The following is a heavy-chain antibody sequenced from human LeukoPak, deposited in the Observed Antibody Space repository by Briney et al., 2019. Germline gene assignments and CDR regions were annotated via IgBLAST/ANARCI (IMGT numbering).Heavy chain of an antibody. V-gene: IGHV3-7*01. J-gene: IGHJ5*02. CDR1: GFTFSAYW. Sequence: PGGSLRLSCAASGFTFSAYWMSWVRQAPGKGLEWLANIKQDGSDKQYVDSVKGRFAISRDNAKTSVYLQMNSLRAEDTALYYCVRGLAGIGPWGQGTLVTVSS. CDR3: VRGLAGIGP. D-gene: IGHD3-3*02. CDR2: IKQDGSDK.